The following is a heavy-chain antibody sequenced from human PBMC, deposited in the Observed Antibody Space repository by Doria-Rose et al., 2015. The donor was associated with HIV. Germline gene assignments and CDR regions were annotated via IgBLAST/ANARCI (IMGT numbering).Heavy chain of an antibody. Sequence: QVQLVQSGPVLVKPTETLTLTCTASGVSLSSPGMGVSWIRQPPGKALEWPANIFSDDERSYKTSLKSRLTISRGTSKSQVVLTMTDMDPVDTATYYCARIRSSRWYHKYYFDFWGQGTLVIVSA. CDR3: ARIRSSRWYHKYYFDF. CDR1: GVSLSSPGMG. D-gene: IGHD6-13*01. V-gene: IGHV2-26*01. CDR2: IFSDDER. J-gene: IGHJ4*02.